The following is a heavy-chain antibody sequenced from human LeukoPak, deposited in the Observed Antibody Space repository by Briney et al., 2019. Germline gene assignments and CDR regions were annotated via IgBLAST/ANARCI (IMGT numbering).Heavy chain of an antibody. CDR1: GGSFSGYY. CDR2: INHSGST. V-gene: IGHV4-34*01. D-gene: IGHD2-2*01. Sequence: SETLSLTCAVYGGSFSGYYWSWIRQPPGKGLEWIGEINHSGSTNYNPSLKSRVTISVDTSKNQFSLKLSSVTAADTAVYYCARGLSVVPAAASDYWGQGTLVTVSS. CDR3: ARGLSVVPAAASDY. J-gene: IGHJ4*02.